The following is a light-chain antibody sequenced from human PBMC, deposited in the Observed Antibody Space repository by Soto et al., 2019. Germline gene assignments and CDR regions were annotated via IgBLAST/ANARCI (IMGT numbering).Light chain of an antibody. Sequence: DIVMTQSPDSLAVSLGEKATINCKSSQSILANSNKRNHLTWYQQKPGQPPKLIIYWASTRESGVPDRFSGSASGTDFTLTITSLHAEDVAIYYCQQYYNTPMTFGQGTKVQIK. CDR3: QQYYNTPMT. J-gene: IGKJ1*01. CDR2: WAS. CDR1: QSILANSNKRNH. V-gene: IGKV4-1*01.